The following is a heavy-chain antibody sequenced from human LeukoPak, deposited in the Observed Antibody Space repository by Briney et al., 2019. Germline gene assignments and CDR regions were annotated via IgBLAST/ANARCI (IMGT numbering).Heavy chain of an antibody. D-gene: IGHD2-15*01. CDR3: ARGPTSRGVAFDY. CDR1: GYTFTNDG. J-gene: IGHJ4*02. V-gene: IGHV1-18*01. CDR2: ISGYNGNT. Sequence: ASVKVSCKASGYTFTNDGISWVRQAPRQGLEWMGWISGYNGNTMYSQKLQGRVTMTTDTSTSTAYMELRSLTSDDTAVYYCARGPTSRGVAFDYWGQGTLVTVSS.